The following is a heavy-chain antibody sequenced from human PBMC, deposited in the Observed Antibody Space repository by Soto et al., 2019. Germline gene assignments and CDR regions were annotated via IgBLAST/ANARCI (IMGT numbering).Heavy chain of an antibody. D-gene: IGHD3-10*01. Sequence: ASVTVSCKASGYTFTSYYMHWVRQAPGQGLEWMGIINPSGGSTSYAQKLQGRVTMTTDTSTSTAYMELRSLRSDDTAVYYCARSLNEVLWFGEFSSYMDVWGKGTTVTVSS. J-gene: IGHJ6*03. V-gene: IGHV1-46*01. CDR1: GYTFTSYY. CDR3: ARSLNEVLWFGEFSSYMDV. CDR2: INPSGGST.